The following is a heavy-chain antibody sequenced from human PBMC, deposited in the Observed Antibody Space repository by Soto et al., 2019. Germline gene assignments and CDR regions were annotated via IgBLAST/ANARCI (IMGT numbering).Heavy chain of an antibody. CDR1: GFTFSSYG. J-gene: IGHJ4*02. D-gene: IGHD1-26*01. CDR3: ARVLATEDTGFDY. V-gene: IGHV3-33*01. Sequence: GGSLRLSCAASGFTFSSYGMHWVRQAPGKGLEWVAVIWYDGSNKYYADSVKGRFTISRDNSKNTLYLQMNSLRAEDTAVYYCARVLATEDTGFDYWGQGTLVTVSS. CDR2: IWYDGSNK.